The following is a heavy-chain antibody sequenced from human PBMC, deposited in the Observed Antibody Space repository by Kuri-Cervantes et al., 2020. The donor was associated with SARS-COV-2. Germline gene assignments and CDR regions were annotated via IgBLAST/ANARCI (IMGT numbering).Heavy chain of an antibody. CDR1: GGSISSGDYY. CDR2: IYYSGST. CDR3: ARYPTGSSGWYSSDAFDI. D-gene: IGHD6-19*01. J-gene: IGHJ3*02. V-gene: IGHV4-30-4*08. Sequence: LRLSCTVSGGSISSGDYYWSWIRQPPGKGLEWIGYIYYSGSTYYNPSLKSRVTISVDTSKNQFSLKLSSVTAADTAVYYCARYPTGSSGWYSSDAFDIWGQGTMVTVSS.